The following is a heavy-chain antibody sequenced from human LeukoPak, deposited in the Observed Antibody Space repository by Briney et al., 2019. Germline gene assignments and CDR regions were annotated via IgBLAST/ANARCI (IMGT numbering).Heavy chain of an antibody. V-gene: IGHV4-59*01. J-gene: IGHJ5*02. CDR1: GGSISSYY. Sequence: TSETLSLTCTVSGGSISSYYWSWIRQPPGKGLEWIGYIYYSGSTNYNPSLKSRVTISVDTSKNQFSLKLSSVTAADTAVYYCARGPHLPIAALSRFDPWGQGTLVTVSS. D-gene: IGHD6-6*01. CDR2: IYYSGST. CDR3: ARGPHLPIAALSRFDP.